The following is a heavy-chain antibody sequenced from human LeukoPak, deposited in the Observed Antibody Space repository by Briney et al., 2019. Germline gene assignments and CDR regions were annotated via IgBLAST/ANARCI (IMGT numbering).Heavy chain of an antibody. CDR2: ISSSSSYI. D-gene: IGHD5-18*01. Sequence: GGSLRPSCAASGFTLSSYSMKWVRQAPGKGLEWVSFISSSSSYIYYADSVKGRFTISRDNAKNSLYLQMNSLRAEDTALYYCARSIPGYSYGFDYWGQGTLVTVSS. V-gene: IGHV3-21*04. CDR1: GFTLSSYS. J-gene: IGHJ4*02. CDR3: ARSIPGYSYGFDY.